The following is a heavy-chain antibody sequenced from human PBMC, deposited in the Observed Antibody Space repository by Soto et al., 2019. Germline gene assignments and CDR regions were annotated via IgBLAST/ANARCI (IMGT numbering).Heavy chain of an antibody. V-gene: IGHV4-59*08. Sequence: SETLSLTCTVSGGSISSYYWSWIRQPPGKGLEWIGYIYYSGSTNYNPSLKSRVTISVDTSKNQFSLKLSSVTAADTAIYFCASDRGWNLFDYWGQGTLVTVS. CDR1: GGSISSYY. CDR3: ASDRGWNLFDY. J-gene: IGHJ4*01. D-gene: IGHD6-19*01. CDR2: IYYSGST.